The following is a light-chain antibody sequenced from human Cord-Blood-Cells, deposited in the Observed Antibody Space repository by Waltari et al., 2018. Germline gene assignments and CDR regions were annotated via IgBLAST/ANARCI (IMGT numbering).Light chain of an antibody. CDR1: SSDVGSYNL. V-gene: IGLV2-23*01. CDR2: EGS. J-gene: IGLJ2*01. CDR3: CSYAGSEGV. Sequence: QSALTQPASVSGSPGQSIPISCTVTSSDVGSYNLVSWYQQHPGKAPKLMIYEGSKRPSGVSNRFSGSKSGNTASLTISGLQAEDEADYYCCSYAGSEGVFGGGTKLTVL.